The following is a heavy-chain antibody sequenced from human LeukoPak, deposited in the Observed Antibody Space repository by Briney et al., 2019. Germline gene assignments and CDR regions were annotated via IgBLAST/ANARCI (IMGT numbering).Heavy chain of an antibody. CDR3: AKVKFCSGATCYPDDY. J-gene: IGHJ4*02. Sequence: GGSLRLSCAASGFTFSDYGMHWVRQAPGKGLEWVAFIRYDGNTKYYADSVKGRFTISRDNSKNTLYLQMNSLRPEDTAVYYCAKVKFCSGATCYPDDYWGQGTLVTVSS. V-gene: IGHV3-30*02. CDR1: GFTFSDYG. D-gene: IGHD2-15*01. CDR2: IRYDGNTK.